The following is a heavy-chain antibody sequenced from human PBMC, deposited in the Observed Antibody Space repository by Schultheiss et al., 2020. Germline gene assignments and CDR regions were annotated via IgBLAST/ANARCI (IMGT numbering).Heavy chain of an antibody. CDR3: ARVGRIAAAGTDYYYGMDV. V-gene: IGHV3-48*04. Sequence: GGSLRLSCAASGFTFSSYDMHWVRQATGKGLEWVSYISSSGSTKYYADSVKGRFTISRDNAKNSLYLQMNSLRAEDTAVYYCARVGRIAAAGTDYYYGMDVWGQGTTVTVSS. D-gene: IGHD6-13*01. J-gene: IGHJ6*02. CDR2: ISSSGSTK. CDR1: GFTFSSYD.